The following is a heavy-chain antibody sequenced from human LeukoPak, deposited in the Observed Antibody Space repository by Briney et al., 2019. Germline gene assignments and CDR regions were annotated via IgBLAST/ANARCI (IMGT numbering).Heavy chain of an antibody. CDR2: INHSGST. CDR1: GGSLSGYY. CDR3: ARVSYYGSGSYLRFPFDY. V-gene: IGHV4-34*01. Sequence: PSETLSLTCAVYGGSLSGYYWSWIRQPPGKGLEWIGEINHSGSTNYNPSLKSRVTISVDTSKNQFSLKLSSVTAADTAVYYCARVSYYGSGSYLRFPFDYWGQGTLVTVSS. D-gene: IGHD3-10*01. J-gene: IGHJ4*02.